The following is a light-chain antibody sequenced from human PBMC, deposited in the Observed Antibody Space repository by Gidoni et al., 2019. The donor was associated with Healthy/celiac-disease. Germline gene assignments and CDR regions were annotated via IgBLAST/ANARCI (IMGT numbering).Light chain of an antibody. Sequence: DIQMTQSPSTLSASGGKRVTITCRASQSISSWLALYQQKPGKAPKLLIYKASSLESGVPSMYSGRVSGTEFTLTIRSLQPNDFATYYCQQYNSYPWTFGQGTKVEIK. CDR3: QQYNSYPWT. J-gene: IGKJ1*01. V-gene: IGKV1-5*03. CDR2: KAS. CDR1: QSISSW.